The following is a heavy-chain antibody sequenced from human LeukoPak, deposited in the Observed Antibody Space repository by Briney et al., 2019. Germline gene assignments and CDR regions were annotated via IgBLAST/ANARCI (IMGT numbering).Heavy chain of an antibody. D-gene: IGHD2-15*01. CDR2: IYYSGST. CDR1: GGSISSYY. V-gene: IGHV4-59*01. Sequence: SETLSLTCTVSGGSISSYYWSWIRQPPGKGLEWIGYIYYSGSTNYNPSLKSRVTISVDTFKNQFSLKLSSVTAADTAVYYCARDHCSGGSCYGFDYWGQGTLVTVSS. J-gene: IGHJ4*02. CDR3: ARDHCSGGSCYGFDY.